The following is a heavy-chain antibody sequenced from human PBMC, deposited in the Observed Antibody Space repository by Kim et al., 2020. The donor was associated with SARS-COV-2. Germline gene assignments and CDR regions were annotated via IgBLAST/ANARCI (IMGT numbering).Heavy chain of an antibody. J-gene: IGHJ4*02. CDR2: INAGNGNT. CDR3: ARAGSRVGATPWVDY. CDR1: GYTFTSYA. D-gene: IGHD1-26*01. Sequence: ASVKVSCKASGYTFTSYAMHWVRQAPGQRLEWMGWINAGNGNTKYSQKFQGRVTITRDTSASTAYMELSSLRSEDTAVYYCARAGSRVGATPWVDYWGQGTLVTVSS. V-gene: IGHV1-3*01.